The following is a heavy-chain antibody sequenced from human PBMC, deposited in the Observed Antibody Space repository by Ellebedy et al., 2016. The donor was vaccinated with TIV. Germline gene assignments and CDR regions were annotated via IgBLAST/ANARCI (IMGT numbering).Heavy chain of an antibody. CDR2: IYYSGST. Sequence: MPGGSLRLSCTVSGGSISSYYWSWIRQPPGKGLEWIGYIYYSGSTNYNPSLKSRVTISVDTSKNQFSLKLSSVTAADTAVYYCALLGSDRRFGELEFDYWGQGTLVTVSS. V-gene: IGHV4-59*08. CDR1: GGSISSYY. J-gene: IGHJ4*02. CDR3: ALLGSDRRFGELEFDY. D-gene: IGHD3-10*01.